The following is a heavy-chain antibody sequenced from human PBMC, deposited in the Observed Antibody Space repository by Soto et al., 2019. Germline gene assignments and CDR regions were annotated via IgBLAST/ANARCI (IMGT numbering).Heavy chain of an antibody. CDR2: IIPIFGTA. CDR3: ARDRYYDSSGYPPPYFDY. CDR1: GGTFSSYA. D-gene: IGHD3-22*01. V-gene: IGHV1-69*13. Sequence: ASVKVSCKASGGTFSSYAISWVRQAPGQGLEWMGGIIPIFGTANYAQKFQGRVTITADESTSTAYMELSSLRSEDTAVYYCARDRYYDSSGYPPPYFDYWGQGTLVTVSS. J-gene: IGHJ4*02.